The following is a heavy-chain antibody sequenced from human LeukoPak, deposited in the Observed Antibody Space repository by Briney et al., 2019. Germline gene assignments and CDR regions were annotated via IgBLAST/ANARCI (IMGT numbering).Heavy chain of an antibody. CDR3: ARQTSSSSYYYYYYYMDV. D-gene: IGHD6-6*01. Sequence: SETLSLXCAVYGGSFSGYYWSWIRQPPGKGLEWIGEINHSGSTNYNPSLKSRVTISVDTSKNQFSLKLSSVTAADTAVYYCARQTSSSSYYYYYYYMDVWGKGTTVTVSS. J-gene: IGHJ6*03. V-gene: IGHV4-34*01. CDR1: GGSFSGYY. CDR2: INHSGST.